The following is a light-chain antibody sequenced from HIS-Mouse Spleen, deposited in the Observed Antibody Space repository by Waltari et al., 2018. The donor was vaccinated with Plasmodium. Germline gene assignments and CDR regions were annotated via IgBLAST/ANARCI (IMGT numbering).Light chain of an antibody. J-gene: IGLJ2*01. CDR3: SSYAGSNNLV. V-gene: IGLV2-8*01. CDR1: SRDVGGSHY. CDR2: EVS. Sequence: QSALTQPPSASGSPGQSVTIPCPGTSRDVGGSHYVSWYQQHPGKAPKLRIYEVSNWPSGVPDRFSGSKSGNTASLTVSGLQAEDEADYYCSSYAGSNNLVFGGGTKLTVL.